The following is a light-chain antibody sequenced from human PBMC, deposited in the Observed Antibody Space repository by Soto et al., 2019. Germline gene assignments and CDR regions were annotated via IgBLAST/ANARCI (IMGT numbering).Light chain of an antibody. CDR1: SSDVGGYDY. J-gene: IGLJ1*01. CDR3: SSYVGTNSYV. V-gene: IGLV2-8*01. Sequence: QSALTQPPSASGSPGQSVTISCTGTSSDVGGYDYVSWYKQHLGKAPKLMIYEVSKRPSGVPDRFSGSKSGNTAALTVSGLQAEDEAYYYCSSYVGTNSYVFGTGTKVTVL. CDR2: EVS.